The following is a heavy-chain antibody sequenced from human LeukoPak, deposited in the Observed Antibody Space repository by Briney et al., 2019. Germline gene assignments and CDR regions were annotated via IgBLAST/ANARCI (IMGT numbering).Heavy chain of an antibody. V-gene: IGHV1-69*13. Sequence: SVKVSCKASGSTFRSYAISWVRQAPGQGLEWMGGIIPIFGTTNYAQKFQGRVTITADESTSTAYMELCSLRSEDTAVYYCARDLGSRDGYNPPNLFDNWGQGTLVTVSS. CDR3: ARDLGSRDGYNPPNLFDN. CDR1: GSTFRSYA. J-gene: IGHJ4*02. CDR2: IIPIFGTT. D-gene: IGHD5-24*01.